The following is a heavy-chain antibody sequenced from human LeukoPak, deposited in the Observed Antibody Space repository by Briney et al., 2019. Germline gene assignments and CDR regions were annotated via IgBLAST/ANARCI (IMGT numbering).Heavy chain of an antibody. CDR1: GFTFSSYA. CDR3: YLDSSGYYLEGPIDY. CDR2: ISGSGDNT. Sequence: GGSLRLSCAASGFTFSSYAMSWVRQAPGKGLEWVSGISGSGDNTYYADSVKGRFTISRDNSKNTLYLQMNSLRAEDTAVYYCYLDSSGYYLEGPIDYWGQGTLVTVSS. J-gene: IGHJ4*02. V-gene: IGHV3-23*01. D-gene: IGHD3-22*01.